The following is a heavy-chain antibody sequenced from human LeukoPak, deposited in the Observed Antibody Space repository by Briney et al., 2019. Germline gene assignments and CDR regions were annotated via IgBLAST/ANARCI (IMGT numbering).Heavy chain of an antibody. D-gene: IGHD6-19*01. CDR3: ASISGYSSGWYYKY. V-gene: IGHV3-48*01. CDR1: GFTFSNHN. J-gene: IGHJ4*02. CDR2: ISGRGEAI. Sequence: GGSLRLSCAASGFTFSNHNMDWVRQAPGKGLEWISYISGRGEAIFYADSVQGRFTISRDNAKNSIYLQMNGLTAEDTAVYYCASISGYSSGWYYKYWGQGTLVTVSS.